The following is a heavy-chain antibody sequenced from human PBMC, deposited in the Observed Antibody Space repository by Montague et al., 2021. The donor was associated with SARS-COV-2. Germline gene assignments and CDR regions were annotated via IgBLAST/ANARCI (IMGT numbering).Heavy chain of an antibody. CDR3: ARDEEGIAARRSDAFDI. D-gene: IGHD6-6*01. CDR1: GFTVSSNY. CDR2: IYSGGST. J-gene: IGHJ3*02. Sequence: SLRLSCAASGFTVSSNYMSWVRQAPGKGLEWVSVIYSGGSTYYAGSVKGRFTISRDNSKNTLYLQMNSLRAEDTAVYYCARDEEGIAARRSDAFDIWGQGTMVTVSS. V-gene: IGHV3-53*01.